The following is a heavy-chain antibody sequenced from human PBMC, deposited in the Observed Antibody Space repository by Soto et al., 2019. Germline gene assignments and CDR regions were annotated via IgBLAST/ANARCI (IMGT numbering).Heavy chain of an antibody. CDR3: ARGSTPYYDILTGSCQLDY. CDR2: IIPIFGTA. V-gene: IGHV1-69*01. CDR1: GGTFSNYA. D-gene: IGHD3-9*01. J-gene: IGHJ4*02. Sequence: QVQLVQSGAEVKKPGSSVKVSCKASGGTFSNYAINWVRQAPGQGLEWMGGIIPIFGTANYAQKFQGRDTITADEYTSIAYLELSSLRTEDTAVYYCARGSTPYYDILTGSCQLDYWGQGTLVTVAS.